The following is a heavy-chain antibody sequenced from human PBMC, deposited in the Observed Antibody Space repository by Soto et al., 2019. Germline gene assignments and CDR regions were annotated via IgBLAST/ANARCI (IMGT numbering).Heavy chain of an antibody. D-gene: IGHD2-15*01. CDR2: IDPRDSYT. CDR3: VRQYMVAARKSTYYLDL. J-gene: IGHJ4*02. CDR1: GYSFINYW. V-gene: IGHV5-10-1*01. Sequence: GESLKISCKGCGYSFINYWINWVRQMPDKGLEWMGRIDPRDSYTNYSPSFQGHVTISIDKSINTAYLQWSSLKASDTAIYYCVRQYMVAARKSTYYLDLWGQGVVVTVSS.